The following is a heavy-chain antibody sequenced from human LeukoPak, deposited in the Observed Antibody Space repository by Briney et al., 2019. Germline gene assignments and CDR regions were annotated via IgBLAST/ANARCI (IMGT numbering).Heavy chain of an antibody. V-gene: IGHV4-59*08. CDR2: ILYSGST. CDR3: ARHRGSGYENFIDY. CDR1: GGSTSDNY. Sequence: KPSETLSLTCTVPGGSTSDNYWSWIRQPPGKGLEWIGYILYSGSTNYNPSLQSRVTISVDTSKNQFSLELTSVTAADTAVYYCARHRGSGYENFIDYWGQGTLVTVSS. J-gene: IGHJ4*02. D-gene: IGHD3-3*01.